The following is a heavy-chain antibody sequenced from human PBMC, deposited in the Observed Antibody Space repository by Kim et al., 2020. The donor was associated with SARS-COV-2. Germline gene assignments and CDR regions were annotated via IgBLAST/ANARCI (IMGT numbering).Heavy chain of an antibody. D-gene: IGHD3-10*01. V-gene: IGHV3-13*01. Sequence: VKGRFPISRENAKNSLYLQMNSLRAGDTAVYYCARADYYGSGSSGAFDIWGQGTMVTVSS. CDR3: ARADYYGSGSSGAFDI. J-gene: IGHJ3*02.